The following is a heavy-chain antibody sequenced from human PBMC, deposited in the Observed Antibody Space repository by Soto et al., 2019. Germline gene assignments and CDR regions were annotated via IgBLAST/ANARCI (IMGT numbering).Heavy chain of an antibody. D-gene: IGHD2-15*01. J-gene: IGHJ4*02. CDR2: IYYSGST. CDR1: GGSISSSSYY. V-gene: IGHV4-39*01. Sequence: QLQLQESGPGLVKPSETLSLTCTVSGGSISSSSYYWGWIRQPPGKGLEWIGSIYYSGSTYYNPSLTSRVPISGDTSKNQFSLKLSSVTAADTAVYYWARHTPAISVSDHWGQGPLVTVSS. CDR3: ARHTPAISVSDH.